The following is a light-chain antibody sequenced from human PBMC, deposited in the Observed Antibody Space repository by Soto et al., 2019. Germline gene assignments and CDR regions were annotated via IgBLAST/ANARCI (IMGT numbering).Light chain of an antibody. J-gene: IGLJ1*01. CDR1: SSDVGAYNF. Sequence: QSALTQPRSVSGSPGQSVTVSCTGTSSDVGAYNFVSWYQHHPGKAPKLMIYXXXKRPSXXXXXXXGSKSGNTASLTISGLQAEDEADYYCCSYAGSYTWVFGTGTKVTVL. CDR3: CSYAGSYTWV. V-gene: IGLV2-11*01. CDR2: XXX.